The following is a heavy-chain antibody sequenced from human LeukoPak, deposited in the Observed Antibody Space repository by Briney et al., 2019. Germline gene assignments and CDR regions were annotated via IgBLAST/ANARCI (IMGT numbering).Heavy chain of an antibody. CDR2: IWYDGSNK. J-gene: IGHJ4*02. CDR3: ARDRGSGSFDY. CDR1: GFTFSSYG. D-gene: IGHD3-10*01. Sequence: GGSLRLSCVASGFTFSSYGMHWVRQAPGKGLEWVAVIWYDGSNKYYADSVKGRFTISRDNSKNTLYLQMNSLRAEDTAVYYCARDRGSGSFDYWGQGTLVTVSS. V-gene: IGHV3-33*08.